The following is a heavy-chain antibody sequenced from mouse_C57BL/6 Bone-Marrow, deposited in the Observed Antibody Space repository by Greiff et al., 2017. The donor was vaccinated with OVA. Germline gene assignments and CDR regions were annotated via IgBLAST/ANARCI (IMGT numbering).Heavy chain of an antibody. CDR3: ARPLIYDGYYGY. CDR2: IHPNSGST. V-gene: IGHV1-64*01. D-gene: IGHD2-3*01. Sequence: VQLQQPGAELVKPGASVKLSCKASGYTFTSYWMHWVKQRPGQGLEWIGMIHPNSGSTNYNEKFKSKATLTVDKSSSTAYMQLSSLTSEDSAVYYCARPLIYDGYYGYWGQGTTLTVSS. J-gene: IGHJ2*01. CDR1: GYTFTSYW.